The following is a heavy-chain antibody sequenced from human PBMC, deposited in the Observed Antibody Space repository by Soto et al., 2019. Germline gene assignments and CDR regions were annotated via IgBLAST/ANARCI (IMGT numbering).Heavy chain of an antibody. Sequence: QVQLQESGPGLVKPSQTLSLTCTVSGGSISSGGYYWSWIRQHPGKGLEWIGYIYYSGSTYYNPSLKSRVTISVDTSKNQFSLKMRSVTAADTAVYYCARDEYYDSSRYPYYYGMDVWGQGTTVTVSS. CDR2: IYYSGST. J-gene: IGHJ6*02. V-gene: IGHV4-31*03. CDR3: ARDEYYDSSRYPYYYGMDV. CDR1: GGSISSGGYY. D-gene: IGHD3-22*01.